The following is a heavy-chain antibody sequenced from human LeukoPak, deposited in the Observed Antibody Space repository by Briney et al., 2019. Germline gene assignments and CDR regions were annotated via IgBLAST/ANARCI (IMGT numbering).Heavy chain of an antibody. CDR2: ISGSSSAI. CDR1: GFTFSSYS. D-gene: IGHD3-10*01. J-gene: IGHJ4*02. V-gene: IGHV3-48*01. Sequence: GGSLRLSCAASGFTFSSYSMNWVRQAPGKGLEWISSISGSSSAIYYADSVKGRFTISRDNAKNSLYLQMNSLRAEDTAVYYCARDHAGSGDYFDYWGQGTLVTVSS. CDR3: ARDHAGSGDYFDY.